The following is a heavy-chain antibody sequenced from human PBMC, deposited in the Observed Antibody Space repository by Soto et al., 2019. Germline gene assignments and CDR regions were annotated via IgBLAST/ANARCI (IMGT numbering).Heavy chain of an antibody. J-gene: IGHJ4*02. CDR1: GFTFSSYA. CDR3: ARDQGVDIDY. V-gene: IGHV3-30-3*01. Sequence: QVQLVESGGGVVQPGRSLRLSCAASGFTFSSYAMHWVRQAPGKGLEWVAIISYDGSNKYYADSVKGRFTISRDNSKNTLYLQMNSLRAEDTAVYYCARDQGVDIDYWGQGTLVTVSS. D-gene: IGHD2-15*01. CDR2: ISYDGSNK.